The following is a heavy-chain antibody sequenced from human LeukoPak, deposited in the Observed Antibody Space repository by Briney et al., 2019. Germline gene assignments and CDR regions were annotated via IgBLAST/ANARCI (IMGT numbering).Heavy chain of an antibody. V-gene: IGHV1-2*02. CDR3: ARERSGSGHDWGDY. CDR1: GYTFTSYG. D-gene: IGHD5-12*01. Sequence: ASVKVSCKASGYTFTSYGISWVRQAPGQGLGWMGWINPNSGGTNYAQKFQGRVTMTRDTSISTAYMELSRLRSDDTAVYYCARERSGSGHDWGDYWGQGTLVTVSS. J-gene: IGHJ4*02. CDR2: INPNSGGT.